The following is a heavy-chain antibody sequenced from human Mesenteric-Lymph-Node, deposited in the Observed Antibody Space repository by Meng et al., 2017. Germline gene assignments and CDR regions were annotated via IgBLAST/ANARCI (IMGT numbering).Heavy chain of an antibody. V-gene: IGHV4-39*01. CDR1: AGSISSTSYY. J-gene: IGHJ4*02. CDR2: IYYSGSN. D-gene: IGHD4-23*01. Sequence: QLQLQESGPGLVKPSETLSLTCTVSAGSISSTSYYWGWIRQPPGKGPEWIGSIYYSGSNYHNPSLKSRLTISVDTSKSQLALKLSSVTAADTAVYYCARQIFEFGYGGNSPFDYWGQGTLVTVSS. CDR3: ARQIFEFGYGGNSPFDY.